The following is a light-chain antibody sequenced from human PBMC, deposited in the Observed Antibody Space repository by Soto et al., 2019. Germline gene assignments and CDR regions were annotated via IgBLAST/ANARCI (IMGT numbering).Light chain of an antibody. CDR1: QSVSSSY. CDR3: QQYGTSLLT. V-gene: IGKV3-20*01. Sequence: EIVLTQSPGTLSLSPGERATLSCRASQSVSSSYLAWYQQKPGQAPKLLIYDASSRATGIPDRFSGGGSGTDFTLTISRLEPEDFAVYYCQQYGTSLLTFGGGTKVEIK. CDR2: DAS. J-gene: IGKJ4*01.